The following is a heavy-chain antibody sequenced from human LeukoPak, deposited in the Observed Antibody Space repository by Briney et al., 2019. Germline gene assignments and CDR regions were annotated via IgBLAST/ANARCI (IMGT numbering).Heavy chain of an antibody. V-gene: IGHV3-30-3*01. Sequence: GRSRRLSCAASGFTFSSYAMHWVRQAPGKGLEGVAVISYDGSNKYYADSVKGRFTISRDNSKNTLYLQMNSLRAEDTAVYYCARDLVVGATDYWGQGTLVTVSS. J-gene: IGHJ4*02. CDR1: GFTFSSYA. CDR3: ARDLVVGATDY. D-gene: IGHD1-26*01. CDR2: ISYDGSNK.